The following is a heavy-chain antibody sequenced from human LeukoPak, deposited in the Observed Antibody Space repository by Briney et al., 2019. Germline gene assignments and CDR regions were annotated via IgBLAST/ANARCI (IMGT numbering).Heavy chain of an antibody. CDR1: GFTFSSYA. CDR3: AKTYYDFWSGYYIDY. Sequence: GGSLRLSCAASGFTFSSYAMSWVRQAPGKGLEWVSAISGSGGSTYYADSVKGRFTISRDNSKNTLYLQMNSPRAEDTAVYYCAKTYYDFWSGYYIDYWGQGTLVTVSS. V-gene: IGHV3-23*01. J-gene: IGHJ4*02. CDR2: ISGSGGST. D-gene: IGHD3-3*01.